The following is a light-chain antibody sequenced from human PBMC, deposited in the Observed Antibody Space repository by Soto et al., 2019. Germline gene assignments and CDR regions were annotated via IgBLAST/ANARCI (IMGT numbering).Light chain of an antibody. Sequence: DIQMTQSPSSLSASLGDRVTITCLASQSISSYLNWYQQKPGKATKLLIYAESSLQSGVPSRFSGSGSGTDFTITISTLQPEDFATYYCQQSYSTPYAFGQVTKVAIK. J-gene: IGKJ2*01. CDR1: QSISSY. CDR3: QQSYSTPYA. CDR2: AES. V-gene: IGKV1-39*01.